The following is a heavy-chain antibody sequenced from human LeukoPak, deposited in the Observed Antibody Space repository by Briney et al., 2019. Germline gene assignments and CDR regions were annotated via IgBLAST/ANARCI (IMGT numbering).Heavy chain of an antibody. J-gene: IGHJ1*01. CDR2: ISSGGST. D-gene: IGHD3-22*01. CDR3: ARDQTYYVSSGYYYVTYLQH. V-gene: IGHV4-4*07. CDR1: GASISSSY. Sequence: SETLSLTCTVSGASISSSYCTWIRQPAGEGLEWIGRISSGGSTTYNPSFKSRVSMSLDTSKKQFSLNLTSVTAADTAVYYCARDQTYYVSSGYYYVTYLQHWGQGILVTVSS.